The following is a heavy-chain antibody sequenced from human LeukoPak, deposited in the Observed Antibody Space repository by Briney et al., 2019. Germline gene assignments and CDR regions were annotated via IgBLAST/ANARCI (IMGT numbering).Heavy chain of an antibody. D-gene: IGHD6-19*01. CDR2: ISSSGSTI. Sequence: GGSLRLSCAASGFTFSSYEMNWVRQAPGKGLEWVSYISSSGSTIYYADSVKGRFTISRDNAKNSLYLQMNSLRAEDTAVYYCARETPDSSGWDWGQGTLVTVSS. CDR1: GFTFSSYE. J-gene: IGHJ4*02. CDR3: ARETPDSSGWD. V-gene: IGHV3-48*03.